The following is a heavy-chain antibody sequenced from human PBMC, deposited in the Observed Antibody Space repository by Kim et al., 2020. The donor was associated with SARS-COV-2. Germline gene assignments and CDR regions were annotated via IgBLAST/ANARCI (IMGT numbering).Heavy chain of an antibody. D-gene: IGHD2-2*02. CDR2: INAGNGNT. CDR1: GYTFTSYA. V-gene: IGHV1-3*01. J-gene: IGHJ6*02. Sequence: ASVKVSCKASGYTFTSYAMHWVRQAPGQRLEWMGWINAGNGNTKYSQKFQGRVTITRETSASTAYMELSSLRSEGTAVYYCARTTPYCSSTSCYRYGMDVWGQGTTVTVSS. CDR3: ARTTPYCSSTSCYRYGMDV.